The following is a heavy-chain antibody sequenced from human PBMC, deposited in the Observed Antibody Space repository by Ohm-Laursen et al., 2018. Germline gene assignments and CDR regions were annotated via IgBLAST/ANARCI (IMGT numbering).Heavy chain of an antibody. J-gene: IGHJ4*02. V-gene: IGHV3-9*01. CDR2: ISWNSGSI. Sequence: SLRLSCTASGFTFDDYAMHWVRQAPGKGLEWVSGISWNSGSIGYADSVKGRFTISRDNAKNSLYLQMNSLRAEDTALYYCAKDSGRYYGSGSYSNWGQGTLVTVSS. D-gene: IGHD3-10*01. CDR1: GFTFDDYA. CDR3: AKDSGRYYGSGSYSN.